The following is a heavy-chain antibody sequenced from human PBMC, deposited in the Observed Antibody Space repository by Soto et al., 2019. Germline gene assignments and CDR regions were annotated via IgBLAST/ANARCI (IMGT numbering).Heavy chain of an antibody. Sequence: QVHLQQWGAGLLKPSETLSLTCAVYGGSLSDTYWNWFLQPPGKGVECFGEINHNTNTIYNPSLTIRDAISVDTSKNHLSVKLTPATAADTAVYYCARTVSLFRASFDPWGQGTLGTVSS. CDR2: INHNTNT. D-gene: IGHD3-10*02. V-gene: IGHV4-34*01. CDR3: ARTVSLFRASFDP. CDR1: GGSLSDTY. J-gene: IGHJ5*02.